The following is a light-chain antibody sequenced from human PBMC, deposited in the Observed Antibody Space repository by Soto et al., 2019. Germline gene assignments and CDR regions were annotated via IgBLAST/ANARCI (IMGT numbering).Light chain of an antibody. J-gene: IGLJ1*01. CDR3: CSYVGATTYV. V-gene: IGLV2-23*01. CDR2: EGS. CDR1: SSNIGGYNV. Sequence: QSVLTQPASVSGSPGQSITISCSGTSSNIGGYNVVSWYQQHPGKAPKVIVYEGSKRPSGVSDRFSGSTSGSTASLTISGLQAEDEAEYYRCSYVGATTYVFGSGTKGTVL.